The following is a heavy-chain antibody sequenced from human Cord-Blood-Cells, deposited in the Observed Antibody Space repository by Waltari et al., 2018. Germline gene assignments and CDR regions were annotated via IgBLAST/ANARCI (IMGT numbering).Heavy chain of an antibody. CDR3: ARDSDDSSGYYYDY. CDR1: GGSISSGGYY. CDR2: IYYSGST. V-gene: IGHV4-31*03. Sequence: QVQLQESGPGLVKPSQTLSLTCTVSGGSISSGGYYWCWIRQHPGKGLEWIGYIYYSGSTYYNPSLKSRVTISVDTSKNQFSLKLSSVTAADTAVYYCARDSDDSSGYYYDYWGQGTLVTVSS. J-gene: IGHJ4*02. D-gene: IGHD3-22*01.